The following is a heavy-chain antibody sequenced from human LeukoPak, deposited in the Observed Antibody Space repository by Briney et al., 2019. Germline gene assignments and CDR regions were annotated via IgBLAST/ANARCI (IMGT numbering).Heavy chain of an antibody. Sequence: GSLRLSCEVSGFTFRDYYMSWLRQAPGKGLEWVSAISGSGGTTYYADSVKGRLTIARDNSKNTLYLQINSLRAEDTAVYYCAKDPLPGIVVADRDYWGLGTLVTVSS. CDR1: GFTFRDYY. V-gene: IGHV3-23*01. D-gene: IGHD6-19*01. CDR2: ISGSGGTT. CDR3: AKDPLPGIVVADRDY. J-gene: IGHJ4*02.